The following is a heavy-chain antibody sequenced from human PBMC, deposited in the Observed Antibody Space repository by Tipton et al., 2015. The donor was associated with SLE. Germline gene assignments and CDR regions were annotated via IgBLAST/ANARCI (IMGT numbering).Heavy chain of an antibody. D-gene: IGHD2-15*01. CDR3: ARAGFSGPFDY. V-gene: IGHV4-61*01. CDR2: IYYSGST. Sequence: LRLSCTVSGGSISSSSYYWSWIRQPPGKGLEWIGYIYYSGSTNYNPSLKSRVTISVDTSKNQFSLKLSSVTAADTAVYYCARAGFSGPFDYWGQGTLVTVSS. CDR1: GGSISSSSYY. J-gene: IGHJ4*02.